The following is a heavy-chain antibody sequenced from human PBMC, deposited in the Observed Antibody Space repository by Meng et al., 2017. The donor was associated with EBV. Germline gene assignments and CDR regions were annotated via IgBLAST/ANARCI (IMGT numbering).Heavy chain of an antibody. CDR1: GYSISSFYY. D-gene: IGHD5/OR15-5a*01. V-gene: IGHV4-39*01. J-gene: IGHJ4*02. CDR2: AHYSGRT. Sequence: QLQLQESGPGQVKPSXXLSLPXPVPGYSISSFYYWAWLRQPPGRGLEWIGSAHYSGRTYYSPSLRSRVTVSIDTSKNQFSLRLTSVTAADTALYYCARPFPSIVSPRLDPFGDWGQGALGTVSS. CDR3: ARPFPSIVSPRLDPFGD.